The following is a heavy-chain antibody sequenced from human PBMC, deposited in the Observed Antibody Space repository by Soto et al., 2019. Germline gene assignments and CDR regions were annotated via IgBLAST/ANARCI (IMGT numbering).Heavy chain of an antibody. V-gene: IGHV4-39*01. CDR3: ARDYFDSSDYTTNWFDP. D-gene: IGHD3-22*01. CDR1: CDPIRNGRFY. Sequence: SETLSLTCGVSCDPIRNGRFYWAWIRQPPGEGLEWIGSIYHTGNAYYNPSLKSRVTISVDTSKNQFSLKVTSVTAADTALYYCARDYFDSSDYTTNWFDPWGQGTLVTVS. CDR2: IYHTGNA. J-gene: IGHJ5*02.